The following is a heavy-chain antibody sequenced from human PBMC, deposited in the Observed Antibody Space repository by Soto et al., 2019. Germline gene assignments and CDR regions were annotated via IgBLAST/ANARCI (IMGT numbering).Heavy chain of an antibody. V-gene: IGHV4-59*01. J-gene: IGHJ3*02. Sequence: KLSETLSLTCTVSGGSISSYYWSWIRQPPGKGLEWIGYIYYSGSTNYNPSLKSRVTISVDTSKNQFSLKLSSVTAADTAVYYCARDVYDFYDSRSRSAFDIWGQGTMVTVSS. D-gene: IGHD3-22*01. CDR2: IYYSGST. CDR3: ARDVYDFYDSRSRSAFDI. CDR1: GGSISSYY.